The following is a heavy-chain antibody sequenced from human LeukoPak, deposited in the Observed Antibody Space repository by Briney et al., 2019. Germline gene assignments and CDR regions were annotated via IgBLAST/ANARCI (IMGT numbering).Heavy chain of an antibody. CDR1: GGSISSSSYY. Sequence: SETLSLTCTVSGGSISSSSYYWGWIRQPPGKGLEWIVSIYDSGSTYYNPTLKSRVTISVDTSKNQFSLKLSSVTGADTAVYYCARLDTMVRGVIIALRDFDYWGEGTLVTVSS. D-gene: IGHD3-10*01. J-gene: IGHJ4*02. CDR2: IYDSGST. CDR3: ARLDTMVRGVIIALRDFDY. V-gene: IGHV4-39*01.